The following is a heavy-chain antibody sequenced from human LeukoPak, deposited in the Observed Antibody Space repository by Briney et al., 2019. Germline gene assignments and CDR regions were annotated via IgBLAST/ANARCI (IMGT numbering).Heavy chain of an antibody. CDR1: GGSITGYY. CDR2: VYSSGVG. D-gene: IGHD3-22*01. CDR3: AREEFLHEIDSSGYFVY. Sequence: SETLSLTCTVSGGSITGYYWNWIRQPAGQGLEWLGRVYSSGVGNYNPSLTSRVTMSVDTSKSQFSLKLTSLTAADTAVYYCAREEFLHEIDSSGYFVYWGQGTLVTVSS. V-gene: IGHV4-4*07. J-gene: IGHJ4*02.